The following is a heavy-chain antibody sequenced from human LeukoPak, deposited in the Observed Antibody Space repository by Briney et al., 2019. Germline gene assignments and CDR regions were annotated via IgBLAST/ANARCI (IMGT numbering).Heavy chain of an antibody. CDR1: GFTFSSYA. CDR2: ISGSGGST. CDR3: ARESVPAAIHSWFDP. V-gene: IGHV3-23*01. Sequence: PGGSLRLSCVASGFTFSSYAMSWVRQAPGKGLEWVSAISGSGGSTYYADSVKGRFTISRDNSKNTLYLQMNSLRAEDTAVYYCARESVPAAIHSWFDPWGQGTLVTVSS. J-gene: IGHJ5*02. D-gene: IGHD2-2*01.